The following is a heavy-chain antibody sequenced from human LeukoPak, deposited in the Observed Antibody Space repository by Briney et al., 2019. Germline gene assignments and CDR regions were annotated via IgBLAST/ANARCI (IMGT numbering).Heavy chain of an antibody. CDR1: GYTFTDYY. D-gene: IGHD6-13*01. CDR2: INPNSGGT. J-gene: IGHJ4*02. V-gene: IGHV1-2*02. Sequence: ASVKVSCKASGYTFTDYYMHWVRQAPGHGLKWMGWINPNSGGTNYAQKFQGRVTVTGDTYISTAYMELSRLRSDDTAVFYCAREEVIAAAGPTLDYWGQGALVTVSS. CDR3: AREEVIAAAGPTLDY.